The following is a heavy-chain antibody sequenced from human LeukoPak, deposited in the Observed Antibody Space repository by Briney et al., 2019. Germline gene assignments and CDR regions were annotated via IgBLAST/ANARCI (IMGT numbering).Heavy chain of an antibody. V-gene: IGHV1-69*13. CDR3: TYDFWSGYYFSDAFDI. CDR2: IIPIFGTA. Sequence: ASVKVSCKASGGTFSSYAISWVRQAPGQGLEWMGGIIPIFGTANYAQKFQGRVTITADESTSTAYMELSSLRSEDTAVYYCTYDFWSGYYFSDAFDIWGQGTMVTVSS. CDR1: GGTFSSYA. D-gene: IGHD3-3*01. J-gene: IGHJ3*02.